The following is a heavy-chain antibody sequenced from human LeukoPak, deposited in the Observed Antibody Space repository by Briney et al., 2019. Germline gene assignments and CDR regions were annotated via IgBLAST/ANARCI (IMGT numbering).Heavy chain of an antibody. CDR2: IYDSGST. V-gene: IGHV4-59*01. CDR3: ARDPSGGWPVTMRPYYGMDV. D-gene: IGHD3-22*01. J-gene: IGHJ6*02. CDR1: GGSISSYF. Sequence: PSETLSLTCTVSGGSISSYFWSWIRQPPGKGLEWIGYIYDSGSTNYSPSLKSRVTISVDTSKNQFSLKLSSVTAADTAVYYCARDPSGGWPVTMRPYYGMDVWGQGTTVTVSS.